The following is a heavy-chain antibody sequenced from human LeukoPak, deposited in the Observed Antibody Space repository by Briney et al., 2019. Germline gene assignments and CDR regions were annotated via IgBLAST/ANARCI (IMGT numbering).Heavy chain of an antibody. V-gene: IGHV3-21*01. CDR2: ISSSSSYI. CDR1: GFTFSSYS. D-gene: IGHD3-10*01. Sequence: GGSLRLSCAASGFTFSSYSMNWVRQAPGKGLEWVSSISSSSSYIYYADSVKGRFTISRDNAKNSLYLQMNSLRAEDTAVYYCARVGRDYYGSGTKGDYMDVWGKGTTVTVSS. J-gene: IGHJ6*03. CDR3: ARVGRDYYGSGTKGDYMDV.